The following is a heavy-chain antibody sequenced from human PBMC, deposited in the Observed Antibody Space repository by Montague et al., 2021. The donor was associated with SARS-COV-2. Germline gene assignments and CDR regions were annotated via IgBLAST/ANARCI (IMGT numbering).Heavy chain of an antibody. CDR2: IYHTGST. V-gene: IGHV4-34*01. D-gene: IGHD3-22*01. J-gene: IGHJ6*03. CDR3: ARGRIELSMIVVVMTGASYYMDV. Sequence: SETRSLTCAVYGESFSGHYWTWIRQPPGKGLGRIGEIYHTGSTNYNPSLKSRVTISVDTSKNQFSLKLRSVTAADTAVYYCARGRIELSMIVVVMTGASYYMDVWGKGTTVTVPS. CDR1: GESFSGHY.